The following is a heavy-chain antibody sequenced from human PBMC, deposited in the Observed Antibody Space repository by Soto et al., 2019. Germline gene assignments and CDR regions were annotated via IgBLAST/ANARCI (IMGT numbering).Heavy chain of an antibody. D-gene: IGHD2-21*02. CDR1: GFTFSSYG. CDR3: ARGGRFCGGDCYSPYFDY. Sequence: QVQLVESGGGVVQPGRSLRLSCAASGFTFSSYGMHWVRQAPGKGLEWVAVIWYDGSNKYYADSVKGRFTISRDNSKNTLYLQMTSLRAEDTVVYYCARGGRFCGGDCYSPYFDYWGQGTLVTLSS. CDR2: IWYDGSNK. J-gene: IGHJ4*02. V-gene: IGHV3-33*01.